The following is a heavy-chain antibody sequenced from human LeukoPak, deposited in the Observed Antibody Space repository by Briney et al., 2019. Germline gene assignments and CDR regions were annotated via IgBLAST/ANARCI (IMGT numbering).Heavy chain of an antibody. CDR1: GFTFSTYA. J-gene: IGHJ6*02. Sequence: GGSLRLSCSASGFTFSTYAMHWVRQAPGKGLECVSTISTYGASTYYADSVKGRFTISRDNSKNTLYLQMSSLRAEDTAIYYCVKEIYCYDKYYYFCAMDVWGQGTTVTVSS. D-gene: IGHD3-16*01. V-gene: IGHV3-64D*06. CDR3: VKEIYCYDKYYYFCAMDV. CDR2: ISTYGAST.